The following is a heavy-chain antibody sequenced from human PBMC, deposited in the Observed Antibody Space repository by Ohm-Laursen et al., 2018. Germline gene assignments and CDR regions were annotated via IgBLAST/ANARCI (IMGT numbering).Heavy chain of an antibody. J-gene: IGHJ4*02. Sequence: GTLSLTCTVSGGSISSYYWSWIRQPPGKGLEWIGYIYYSGSTNYNPSLKSRVTISVDRARNVFSLKLSSVTAADMAVYYCARASRGIFDSWGQGTLVTVSS. V-gene: IGHV4-59*08. CDR1: GGSISSYY. D-gene: IGHD3-16*01. CDR2: IYYSGST. CDR3: ARASRGIFDS.